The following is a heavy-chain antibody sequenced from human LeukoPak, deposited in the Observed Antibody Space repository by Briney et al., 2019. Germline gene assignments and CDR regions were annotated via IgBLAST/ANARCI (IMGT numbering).Heavy chain of an antibody. Sequence: GASVKVSCKASGGTLSSYAISWVRQAPGQGVEWMGGSIPIFGTANYAQKFQGRVTITADESTSTAYMELSSRRSEDTAVYYCARARRRGYSYGRNDAFDIWGQGTMVTVSS. CDR1: GGTLSSYA. J-gene: IGHJ3*02. CDR2: SIPIFGTA. V-gene: IGHV1-69*13. CDR3: ARARRRGYSYGRNDAFDI. D-gene: IGHD5-18*01.